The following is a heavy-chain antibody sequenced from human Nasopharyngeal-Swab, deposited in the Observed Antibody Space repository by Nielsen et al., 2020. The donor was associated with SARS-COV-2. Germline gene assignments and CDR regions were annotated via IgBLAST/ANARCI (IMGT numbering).Heavy chain of an antibody. J-gene: IGHJ4*02. Sequence: GGSLRLSCAASGFIFDDYTMYWVRQAPGKGLEWVSAISSSGDYIYHAASVKGRFTISRDNAKNSLYLQMNSLRAEDTAVYYCTRDTPAMFAYWGQGTLVTVSS. CDR1: GFIFDDYT. CDR3: TRDTPAMFAY. V-gene: IGHV3-21*01. CDR2: ISSSGDYI.